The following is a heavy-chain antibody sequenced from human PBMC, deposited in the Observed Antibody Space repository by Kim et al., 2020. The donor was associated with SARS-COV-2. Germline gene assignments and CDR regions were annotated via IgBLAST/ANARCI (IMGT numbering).Heavy chain of an antibody. CDR3: SNVRDPTYWSLQY. D-gene: IGHD2-8*02. J-gene: IGHJ4*01. CDR2: MKSEGSGGTT. V-gene: IGHV3-15*01. Sequence: GGSLRLSCTGSGFNFNAAWMTWVRQAPGKGLEWVGRMKSEGSGGTTDFAEAVKGRFTISRDDSKNNVYLQMTSLKTEDTAIYFCSNVRDPTYWSLQYWG. CDR1: GFNFNAAW.